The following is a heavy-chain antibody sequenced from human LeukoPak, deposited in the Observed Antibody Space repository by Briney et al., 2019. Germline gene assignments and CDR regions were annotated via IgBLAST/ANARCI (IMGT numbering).Heavy chain of an antibody. CDR1: GLTCSNFW. CDR3: VKNSGWYRLDC. CDR2: IKEDGSEK. J-gene: IGHJ4*02. D-gene: IGHD6-13*01. V-gene: IGHV3-7*03. Sequence: GGSLRLSCAASGLTCSNFWMTWVRQAPGKGLEWVADIKEDGSEKYYVDSVKGRFTISRDNAKNSLFLQMDSLRSEDTAVYYCVKNSGWYRLDCWGQGTLVTVSS.